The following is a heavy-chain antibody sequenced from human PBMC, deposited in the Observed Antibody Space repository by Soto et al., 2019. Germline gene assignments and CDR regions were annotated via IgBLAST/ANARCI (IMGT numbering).Heavy chain of an antibody. CDR3: AREAGVVAAGKSAYYGMDV. D-gene: IGHD6-13*01. CDR2: INAGNGNT. Sequence: QVQLVQSGAEEKKPGASVKVSCKASGYTFTSYAMHWVRQAPGQRLEWMGWINAGNGNTKYSQKFQGRVTITRDTSASTAYMELSSLRSEDTAVYYCAREAGVVAAGKSAYYGMDVWGQGTTVTVSS. CDR1: GYTFTSYA. V-gene: IGHV1-3*05. J-gene: IGHJ6*02.